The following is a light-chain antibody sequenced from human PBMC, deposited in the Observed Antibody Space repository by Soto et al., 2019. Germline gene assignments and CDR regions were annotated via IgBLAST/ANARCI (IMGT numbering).Light chain of an antibody. CDR2: GAS. Sequence: EIVLTQSTATVSLSPGERATLSCRASQSISKFLAWYQQKPGQAPSLFIYGASNRATGIPARFSGIGSGTDCTLTISSLQNEDCAVYYGQQQFNGTITFGQGTRLEIK. CDR3: QQQFNGTIT. V-gene: IGKV3-11*01. CDR1: QSISKF. J-gene: IGKJ5*01.